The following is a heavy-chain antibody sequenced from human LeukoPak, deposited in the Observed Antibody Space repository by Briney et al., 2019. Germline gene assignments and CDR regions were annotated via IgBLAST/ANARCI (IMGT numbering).Heavy chain of an antibody. Sequence: GASVKVSCKVSGYTLTELSMHWVRQAPGKGLEWMGGFDPEDGETIYAQKFQGRVTMTTDTSTSTAYMELRSLRSDDTAVYYCARSVGKQQLVPRDYYYYYMDVWGKGTTVTVSS. CDR3: ARSVGKQQLVPRDYYYYYMDV. D-gene: IGHD6-13*01. CDR2: FDPEDGET. CDR1: GYTLTELS. V-gene: IGHV1-24*01. J-gene: IGHJ6*03.